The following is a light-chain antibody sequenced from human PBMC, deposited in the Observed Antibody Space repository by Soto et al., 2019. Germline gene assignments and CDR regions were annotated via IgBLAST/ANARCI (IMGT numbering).Light chain of an antibody. CDR1: QSVSTN. CDR2: GAS. J-gene: IGKJ1*01. V-gene: IGKV3-15*01. CDR3: QQYNNWPPWT. Sequence: RVMTQSPATLSLSPGERATLSCRASQSVSTNVAWYQQKPGQAPRLLIYGASTRATDIPARFSGSGSGTDFTRTISSLQSEDFAVYYCQQYNNWPPWTFGQGPKVEVK.